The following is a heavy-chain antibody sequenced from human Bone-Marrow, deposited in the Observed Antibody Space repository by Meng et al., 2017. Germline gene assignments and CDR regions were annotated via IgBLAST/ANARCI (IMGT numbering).Heavy chain of an antibody. CDR1: GYNFPDYW. J-gene: IGHJ6*02. Sequence: ASLKVSCKPSGYNFPDYWLHWVRRAPGQGLEWMGRIDPKSGDTHYAQRFQGRVTMTGDTSISTAYMELSGLRSDDTAMYYCARGGTNLLRYFDWLGTNYYYGMDVWGQGTTVTVSS. D-gene: IGHD3-9*01. CDR2: IDPKSGDT. V-gene: IGHV1-2*06. CDR3: ARGGTNLLRYFDWLGTNYYYGMDV.